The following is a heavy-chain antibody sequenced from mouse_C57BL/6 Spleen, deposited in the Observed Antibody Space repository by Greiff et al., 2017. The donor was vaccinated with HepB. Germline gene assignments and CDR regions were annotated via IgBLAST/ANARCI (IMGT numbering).Heavy chain of an antibody. J-gene: IGHJ2*01. CDR2: IYPGDGDT. V-gene: IGHV1-82*01. D-gene: IGHD1-1*01. CDR3: ASSFHYYGCSYDYFDY. Sequence: VQLQQSGPELVKPGASVKISCKASGYAFSSSWMNWVKQRPGKGLEWIGRIYPGDGDTNYNGKFKGKATLTADKSSSTAYMQLSSLTSEDSAVYFCASSFHYYGCSYDYFDYWGQGTTLTVSS. CDR1: GYAFSSSW.